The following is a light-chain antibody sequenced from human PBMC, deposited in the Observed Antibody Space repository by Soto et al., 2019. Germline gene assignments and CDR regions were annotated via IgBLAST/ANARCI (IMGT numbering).Light chain of an antibody. CDR3: QQSYSAPRT. V-gene: IGKV1-39*01. CDR2: AAS. CDR1: QSISNY. J-gene: IGKJ2*01. Sequence: DIQMTQSPFSLSAYVGDRVTITCRASQSISNYLNWYQQRPGKAPKLLIYAASNLQSGVPSRFSGSGSGTDFTLTVNSLQPEDFATYYCQQSYSAPRTFGQGTKLEIK.